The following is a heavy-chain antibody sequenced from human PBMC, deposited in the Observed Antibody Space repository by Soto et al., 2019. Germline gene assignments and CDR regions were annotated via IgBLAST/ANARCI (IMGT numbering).Heavy chain of an antibody. CDR2: INHLTTT. CDR1: GGSFSRYH. Sequence: PSETLSLTCAVYGGSFSRYHWSWIHQTPGKGLEWIGEINHLTTTNYNPSLKSRVIISLDTPKNQFSLKLSSVTAADTAVYYCARGYDTALAPIFWGQGILVTVSS. D-gene: IGHD5-18*01. CDR3: ARGYDTALAPIF. V-gene: IGHV4-34*01. J-gene: IGHJ4*02.